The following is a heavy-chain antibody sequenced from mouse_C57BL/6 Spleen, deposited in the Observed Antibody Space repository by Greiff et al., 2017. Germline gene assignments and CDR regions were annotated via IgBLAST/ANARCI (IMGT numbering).Heavy chain of an antibody. D-gene: IGHD1-1*01. J-gene: IGHJ3*01. CDR1: GFTFSDYG. V-gene: IGHV5-17*01. CDR2: ISSGSSTI. CDR3: ARDYGSSPFAY. Sequence: EVHLVESGGGLVKPGGSLKLSCAASGFTFSDYGMHWVRQAPEKGLEWVAYISSGSSTIYYADTVKGRFTISRDNAKNTLFLQMTSLRSEDTARYCCARDYGSSPFAYWGQGTLVTVSA.